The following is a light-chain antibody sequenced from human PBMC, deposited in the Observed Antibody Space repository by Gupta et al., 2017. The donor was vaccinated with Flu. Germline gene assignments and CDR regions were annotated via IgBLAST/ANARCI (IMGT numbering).Light chain of an antibody. CDR2: DAS. V-gene: IGKV3-11*01. Sequence: EVLLTQSPATLSLSPGERATLSCRASQSLATFLAWYQHKPGQAPRLLIYDASTRVSVIPDRFSGSGYGTDFTLTSSRREHEDSGVYYWQQRSTLGTFGGGTKVEIK. J-gene: IGKJ4*01. CDR3: QQRSTLGT. CDR1: QSLATF.